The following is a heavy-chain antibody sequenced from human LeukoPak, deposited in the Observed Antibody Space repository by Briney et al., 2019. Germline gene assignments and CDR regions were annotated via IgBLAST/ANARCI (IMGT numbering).Heavy chain of an antibody. V-gene: IGHV3-30*18. D-gene: IGHD3-22*01. Sequence: GGSLRLSCAASGFTFNSYGMHWVRQAPGKGLEWVAFISYGGSNKYYADSEKGRFTTSRDNSKNKLYLQMDSPRAEDTAVYYCAKDTGSGSSGSLCVYWGQGTLVTVSS. CDR3: AKDTGSGSSGSLCVY. J-gene: IGHJ4*02. CDR2: ISYGGSNK. CDR1: GFTFNSYG.